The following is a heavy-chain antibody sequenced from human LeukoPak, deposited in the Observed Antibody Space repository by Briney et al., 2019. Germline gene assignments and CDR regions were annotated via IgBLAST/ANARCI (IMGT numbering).Heavy chain of an antibody. V-gene: IGHV3-23*01. CDR3: AKDRSIYCSSSGCYLNWFDP. Sequence: GGSLRLSCAASGFTFSNYPMSWVRQIPGKGLEWVATISGSSDRTYYADSVGGRFTISRDNSKNTLYLQMNSLRADDTAVYYCAKDRSIYCSSSGCYLNWFDPWGQGALVTVSS. CDR2: ISGSSDRT. J-gene: IGHJ5*02. D-gene: IGHD2-2*01. CDR1: GFTFSNYP.